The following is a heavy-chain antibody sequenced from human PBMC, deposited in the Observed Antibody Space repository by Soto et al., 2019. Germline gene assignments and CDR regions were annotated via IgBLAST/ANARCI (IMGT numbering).Heavy chain of an antibody. V-gene: IGHV4-39*01. CDR3: ARHPQDEAAGIYYYYYGRDV. D-gene: IGHD6-13*01. CDR2: IYYRGST. Sequence: SETLSLTCTVSGGSISGSSYFWDWIRQPPGKGLEWIGSIYYRGSTDYNPSLKSRVTISVDTSKNHFSLQLTSVTAADTAVYYCARHPQDEAAGIYYYYYGRDVWGQGTTVTASS. CDR1: GGSISGSSYF. J-gene: IGHJ6*02.